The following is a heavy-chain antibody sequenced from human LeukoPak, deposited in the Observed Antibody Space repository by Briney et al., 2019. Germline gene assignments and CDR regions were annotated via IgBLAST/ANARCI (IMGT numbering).Heavy chain of an antibody. CDR1: GFTFSGYG. D-gene: IGHD3-10*01. Sequence: GGSLRLSCAASGFTFSGYGMDWVRQAPGKGLEWVAFIRNDGSNKYYADSVKGRFTISRDNSKNTLYLQMNSLRAEDTAVYYCAKDRGSNWFDPWGQGTLVTVSS. CDR3: AKDRGSNWFDP. V-gene: IGHV3-30*02. J-gene: IGHJ5*02. CDR2: IRNDGSNK.